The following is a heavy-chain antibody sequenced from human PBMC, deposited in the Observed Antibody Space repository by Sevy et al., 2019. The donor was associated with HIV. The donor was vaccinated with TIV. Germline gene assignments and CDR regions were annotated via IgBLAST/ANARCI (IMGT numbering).Heavy chain of an antibody. Sequence: ASVKVSCKVSGYTLTQLSMHWVRQAPGKGLVWMGSFDPEDGETLYAQKFQGRVTMTEDTSTDTAYMELSSLRSEDTAIYYCATTKDYYESSGSPFDYWGQGTLLTVSS. V-gene: IGHV1-24*01. J-gene: IGHJ4*02. CDR2: FDPEDGET. CDR1: GYTLTQLS. D-gene: IGHD3-22*01. CDR3: ATTKDYYESSGSPFDY.